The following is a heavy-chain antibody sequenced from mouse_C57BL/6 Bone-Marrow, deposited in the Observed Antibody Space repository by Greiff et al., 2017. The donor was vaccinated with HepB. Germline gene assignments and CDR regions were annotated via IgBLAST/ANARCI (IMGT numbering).Heavy chain of an antibody. V-gene: IGHV5-16*01. CDR3: ARAHYYGSSYGYFDV. CDR2: INYDGSST. CDR1: GFTFSDYY. Sequence: EVKLVESEGGLVQPGSSMKLSCTASGFTFSDYYMAWVRQVPEKGLEWVANINYDGSSTYYLDSLKSRFIISRDNAKNIVYLQMSSLKSEDTATYYCARAHYYGSSYGYFDVWGTGTTVTVSS. D-gene: IGHD1-1*01. J-gene: IGHJ1*03.